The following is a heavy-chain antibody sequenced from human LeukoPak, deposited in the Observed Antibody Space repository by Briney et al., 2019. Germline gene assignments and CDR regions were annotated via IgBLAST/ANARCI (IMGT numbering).Heavy chain of an antibody. CDR1: GGSISSDDYY. V-gene: IGHV4-61*02. Sequence: PSETLSLTCTVSGGSISSDDYYCSWIRQPAGKGLEWIGRVYTSGTTNYNPSLKSRVTISVDTSKNQFSLKLSSVTAADTAVYYCAREDGGGSGSFITNFDYWGQGTLVTVSS. CDR3: AREDGGGSGSFITNFDY. D-gene: IGHD3-10*01. J-gene: IGHJ4*02. CDR2: VYTSGTT.